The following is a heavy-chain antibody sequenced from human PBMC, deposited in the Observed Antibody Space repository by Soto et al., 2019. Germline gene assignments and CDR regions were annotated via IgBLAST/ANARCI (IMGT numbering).Heavy chain of an antibody. CDR1: GFTFSAFG. CDR3: AKDRGSWDYYYGMDA. V-gene: IGHV3-30*18. D-gene: IGHD3-10*01. Sequence: QLQLLQSGGGVVQPGRSLRLSCVASGFTFSAFGMHWVRQAPGKGLEWVAVISADGRKTFYADSVKGRFTISRDSPPNALFLDLSSLRGDDTAVYFCAKDRGSWDYYYGMDAWGQGTTVTVSS. J-gene: IGHJ6*02. CDR2: ISADGRKT.